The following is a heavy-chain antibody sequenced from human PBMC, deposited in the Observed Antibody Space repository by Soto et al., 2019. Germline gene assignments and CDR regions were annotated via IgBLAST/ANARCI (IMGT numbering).Heavy chain of an antibody. CDR1: GFTFSSYG. CDR3: ASGSYYDSSGETYYFDY. Sequence: GGSLRLSCAASGFTFSSYGMHWVRQAPGKGLEWVAVISYDGSNKYYADSVKGRFTTSRDNSKNTLYLQMNSLRAEDTAVYYWASGSYYDSSGETYYFDYWGQGTLVTVSS. V-gene: IGHV3-30*03. CDR2: ISYDGSNK. D-gene: IGHD3-22*01. J-gene: IGHJ4*02.